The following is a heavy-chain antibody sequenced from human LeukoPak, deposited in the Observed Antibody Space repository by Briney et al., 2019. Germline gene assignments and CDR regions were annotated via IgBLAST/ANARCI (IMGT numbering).Heavy chain of an antibody. Sequence: GGPLRLSCSASGFTFSSYSMNWVRHAPGKRLECVSSISSSSSYIYHAGSVEGPFTISRDNAKDLLYLQKNRPSAGGTAVYYCATVHTPDLFRFFGWLPPTFFYTGMDVWGQGATVTVSS. CDR1: GFTFSSYS. CDR2: ISSSSSYI. V-gene: IGHV3-21*01. CDR3: ATVHTPDLFRFFGWLPPTFFYTGMDV. D-gene: IGHD3-9*01. J-gene: IGHJ6*01.